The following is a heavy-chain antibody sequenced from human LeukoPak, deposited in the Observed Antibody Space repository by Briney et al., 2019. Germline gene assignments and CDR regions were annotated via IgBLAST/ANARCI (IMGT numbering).Heavy chain of an antibody. CDR2: IIPIFGTA. J-gene: IGHJ6*03. CDR3: ARGSWGPYCSSTSCYGWDYYYYYMDV. Sequence: SVKVSCKASGGTFSSYAISWVRQAPGQGLEWMGGIIPIFGTANYAQKFQGRVTITADESTSTAYMELSSLRSEDTAVYYCARGSWGPYCSSTSCYGWDYYYYYMDVWGKGTTVTASS. V-gene: IGHV1-69*01. CDR1: GGTFSSYA. D-gene: IGHD2-2*01.